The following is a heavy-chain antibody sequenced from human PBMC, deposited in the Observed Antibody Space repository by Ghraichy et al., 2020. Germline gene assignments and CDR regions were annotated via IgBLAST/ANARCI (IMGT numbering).Heavy chain of an antibody. CDR3: ARDRRYCSSTSCYRYYYGMDV. D-gene: IGHD2-2*01. V-gene: IGHV1-2*02. J-gene: IGHJ6*02. Sequence: ASVKVSCKASGYTFTGYYMHWVRQAPGQGLEWMGWINPNSGGTNYAQKFQGRVTMTRDTSISTAYMELSRLRSDDTAVYYCARDRRYCSSTSCYRYYYGMDVWGQGTTVTVSS. CDR1: GYTFTGYY. CDR2: INPNSGGT.